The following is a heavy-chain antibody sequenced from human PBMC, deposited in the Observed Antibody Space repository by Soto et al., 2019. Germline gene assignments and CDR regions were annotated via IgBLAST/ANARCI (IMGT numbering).Heavy chain of an antibody. CDR3: ARDLWGYGGTDCYPLDV. Sequence: PSETLSLTCTVSGGSISSYYWSWIRQPPGKGLEWIGYMYNTGSTVYNPSLKSRVTISVDTSKNQFSLKLNAVTAADTAVYYCARDLWGYGGTDCYPLDVWGQGTTVTVSS. D-gene: IGHD2-21*02. J-gene: IGHJ6*02. CDR1: GGSISSYY. CDR2: MYNTGST. V-gene: IGHV4-59*01.